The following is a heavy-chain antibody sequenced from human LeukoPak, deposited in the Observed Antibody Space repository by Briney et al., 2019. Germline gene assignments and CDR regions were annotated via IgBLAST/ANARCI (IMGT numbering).Heavy chain of an antibody. CDR3: AKDFRYYGSGSYTLFDY. D-gene: IGHD3-10*01. CDR2: IWYDGSNK. V-gene: IGHV3-33*06. CDR1: GFTFSSYG. J-gene: IGHJ4*02. Sequence: GGSLRLSCAASGFTFSSYGMHWVRQAPGKGLEWVAVIWYDGSNKYYADSVKGRFTISRDNSKNTLYLQMNSLRAKDTAVYYCAKDFRYYGSGSYTLFDYWGQGTLVTVSS.